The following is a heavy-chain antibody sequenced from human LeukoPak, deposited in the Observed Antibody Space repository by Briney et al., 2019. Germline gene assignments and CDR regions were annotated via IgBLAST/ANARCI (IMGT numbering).Heavy chain of an antibody. CDR2: IKQDGSEK. V-gene: IGHV3-7*01. CDR1: GFDFSTYA. J-gene: IGHJ4*02. CDR3: ARRRYSGSSQHFDY. Sequence: GGSLRLSCAASGFDFSTYAMSWVRQAPGKGLEWVANIKQDGSEKYYVDSVKGRFTISRDNAKNSLYLQMNSLRAEDTAVYYCARRRYSGSSQHFDYWGLGTLVTVSS. D-gene: IGHD1-26*01.